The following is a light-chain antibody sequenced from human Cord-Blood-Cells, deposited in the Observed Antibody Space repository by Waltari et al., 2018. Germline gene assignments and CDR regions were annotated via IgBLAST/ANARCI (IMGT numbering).Light chain of an antibody. CDR3: SSYTSSSTRV. Sequence: QSALTQPASVSGSPGQSITISCTGTSSDVGGYNYVPWYQQHPGKAPKLMIYDVSKRPSGVSNRFSCSKSGNTASLTISGLQAEDEADYYCSSYTSSSTRVFGGGTKLTVL. V-gene: IGLV2-14*01. CDR1: SSDVGGYNY. J-gene: IGLJ3*02. CDR2: DVS.